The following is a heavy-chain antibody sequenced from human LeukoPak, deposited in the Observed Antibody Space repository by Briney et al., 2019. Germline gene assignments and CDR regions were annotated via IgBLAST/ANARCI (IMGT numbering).Heavy chain of an antibody. CDR2: IYSGGST. CDR1: GFTVSSNY. D-gene: IGHD2-15*01. J-gene: IGHJ6*02. V-gene: IGHV3-53*01. Sequence: GGSLRLSCAASGFTVSSNYMSWVRQAPGKGLDWVSMIYSGGSTNYADSVKGRFTISRDNAKNSLYLQMNSLRAEDTAVYYCARSGLYYYYYYGMDVWGQGTTVTVSS. CDR3: ARSGLYYYYYYGMDV.